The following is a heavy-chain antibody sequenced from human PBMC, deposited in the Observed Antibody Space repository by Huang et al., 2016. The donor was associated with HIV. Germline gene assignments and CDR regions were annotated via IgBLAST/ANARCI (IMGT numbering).Heavy chain of an antibody. CDR1: GFTFSDHY. CDR3: ARDKAWFDP. Sequence: QVQVVESGGGLVKPGGSLRLSCAASGFTFSDHYMSWISQAQGMGLEWVSHISDSGSTTYYADSVKGRFTISRDNAKKLVYLQMNSLRVDDTAVYFCARDKAWFDPWGQGTLVTVSS. J-gene: IGHJ5*02. CDR2: ISDSGSTT. V-gene: IGHV3-11*04.